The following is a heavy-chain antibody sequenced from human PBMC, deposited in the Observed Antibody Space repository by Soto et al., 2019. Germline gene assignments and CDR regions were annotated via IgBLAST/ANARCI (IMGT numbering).Heavy chain of an antibody. CDR3: ARGGSGGHYDSSGFWPFDY. Sequence: QVQLQESGPGLVKPSQTLSLTCTVSGDSISSGGYYWSWIRQHPGKGLEWIGYIYYSGNTYYNPSLKSRVTMSLDTSKSQFSLKLSSVTATDTAVYYCARGGSGGHYDSSGFWPFDYWGQGTLVTVSS. CDR1: GDSISSGGYY. J-gene: IGHJ4*02. V-gene: IGHV4-31*03. CDR2: IYYSGNT. D-gene: IGHD3-22*01.